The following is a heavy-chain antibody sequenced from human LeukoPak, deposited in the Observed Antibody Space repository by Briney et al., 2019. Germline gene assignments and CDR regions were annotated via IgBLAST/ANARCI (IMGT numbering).Heavy chain of an antibody. CDR3: ARGKGFVGHFDS. CDR1: GGTFSSNA. V-gene: IGHV1-69*04. Sequence: ASVEVSCKASGGTFSSNAISWVRQAHGQGPEWMGRIIPILGTAEYAARFQGRVTITADKSRTTSYMELSSLKSEDTAFYFCARGKGFVGHFDSWGQGTLVTVSS. J-gene: IGHJ4*02. D-gene: IGHD2-15*01. CDR2: IIPILGTA.